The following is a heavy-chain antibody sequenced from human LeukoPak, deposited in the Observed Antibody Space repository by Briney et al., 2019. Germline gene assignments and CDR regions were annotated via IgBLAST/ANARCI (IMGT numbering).Heavy chain of an antibody. CDR3: ARGKVAGDY. J-gene: IGHJ4*02. V-gene: IGHV1-46*01. D-gene: IGHD6-19*01. CDR1: GYSFTGYY. CDR2: INPSGGST. Sequence: ASVKVSCKASGYSFTGYYIHWVRQAPGQGLEWMGIINPSGGSTNYIQKFQGRVTMTRDTSTSTIYMELSSLRSEDTAVYYCARGKVAGDYWGQGSLVTVSS.